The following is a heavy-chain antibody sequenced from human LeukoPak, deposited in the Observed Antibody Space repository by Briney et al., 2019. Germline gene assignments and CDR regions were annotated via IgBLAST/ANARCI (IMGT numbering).Heavy chain of an antibody. CDR1: GYTFTSYG. D-gene: IGHD6-19*01. CDR2: ISTYNGNT. V-gene: IGHV1-18*01. J-gene: IGHJ4*02. Sequence: ASVKVSCKASGYTFTSYGISWVRQAPGQGLEWMGWISTYNGNTNYAQKFQGRVTMTRDTSISTAYMELSRLRSDDTAVYYCAREDSSGWYDYWGQGTLVTVSS. CDR3: AREDSSGWYDY.